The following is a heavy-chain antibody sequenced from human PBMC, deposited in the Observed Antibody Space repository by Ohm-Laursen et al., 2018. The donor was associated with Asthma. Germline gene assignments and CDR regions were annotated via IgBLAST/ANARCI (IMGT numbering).Heavy chain of an antibody. CDR2: ISAYNGNT. Sequence: SVKVSCKASGYTFTSYGISWVRQAPGQGLEWMGWISAYNGNTNYAQKLQGRVTMTTDTSTSTAYMELRSLRSDDTAVYYCARYYDFWSGYYGMDVWGQGTTVTVSS. CDR3: ARYYDFWSGYYGMDV. V-gene: IGHV1-18*01. J-gene: IGHJ6*02. CDR1: GYTFTSYG. D-gene: IGHD3-3*01.